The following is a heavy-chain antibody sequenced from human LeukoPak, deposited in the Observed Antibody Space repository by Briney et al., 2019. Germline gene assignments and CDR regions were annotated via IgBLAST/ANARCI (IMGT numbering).Heavy chain of an antibody. CDR3: ARRYCSGGTCYFFDS. CDR2: ICSGGNT. D-gene: IGHD2-15*01. J-gene: IGHJ4*02. Sequence: GGSLRLSCAASGVTVRSNCMGWVRQLPGKGLEWLSLICSGGNTYYADSVKGQFTISRDDSKNTLYLQINSLRAEDTAVYYCARRYCSGGTCYFFDSWGQGTLVTVSS. V-gene: IGHV3-53*01. CDR1: GVTVRSNC.